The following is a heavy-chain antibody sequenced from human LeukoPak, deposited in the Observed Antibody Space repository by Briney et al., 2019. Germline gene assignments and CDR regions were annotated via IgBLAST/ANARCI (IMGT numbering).Heavy chain of an antibody. D-gene: IGHD1-26*01. J-gene: IGHJ4*02. CDR3: SKLLSGTYSIDL. CDR1: GSTFSTYP. V-gene: IGHV3-23*01. CDR2: ISGNSGTI. Sequence: WESLRLSCRASGSTFSTYPMTWVRQAPAQGLEWVSAISGNSGTIYYADSVKGRFTISRDNSNNTLYLQLYSLRAAHTAVYHYSKLLSGTYSIDLWGQGTLVTVSS.